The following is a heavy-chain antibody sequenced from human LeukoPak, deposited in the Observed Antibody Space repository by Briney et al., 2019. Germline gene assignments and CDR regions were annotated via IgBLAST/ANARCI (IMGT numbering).Heavy chain of an antibody. D-gene: IGHD2-2*02. J-gene: IGHJ4*02. CDR3: AKDKACSSTSCYSSYGN. CDR2: MSGSGGST. V-gene: IGHV3-23*01. Sequence: GGSLRLSCAASGFTFSSYAMSLVRQAAGKGLEWVSAMSGSGGSTYYADSVKGRFTISRDNSKNTLYLQMNSLRAEDTAVYYCAKDKACSSTSCYSSYGNWGQGTLVTVSS. CDR1: GFTFSSYA.